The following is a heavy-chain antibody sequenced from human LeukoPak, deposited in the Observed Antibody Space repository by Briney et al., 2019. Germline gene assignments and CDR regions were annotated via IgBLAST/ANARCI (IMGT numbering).Heavy chain of an antibody. Sequence: ASVKVSCKASGCTFTSYDINWVRQATGQGLEWMGWMNPNSGNTGYAQKFQGRVTITRNTSISTAYMELSSLRSEDTAVYYCARGPTITSSYYYYYMDVWGKGTTVTVSS. J-gene: IGHJ6*03. CDR3: ARGPTITSSYYYYYMDV. V-gene: IGHV1-8*03. CDR1: GCTFTSYD. CDR2: MNPNSGNT. D-gene: IGHD2-2*01.